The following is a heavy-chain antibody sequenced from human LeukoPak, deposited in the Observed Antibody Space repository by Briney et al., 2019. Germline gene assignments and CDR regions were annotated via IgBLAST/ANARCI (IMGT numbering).Heavy chain of an antibody. V-gene: IGHV4-38-2*01. CDR1: GSSISSGYY. CDR3: ARLYYYDSSGYLV. Sequence: PSETLSLTCAVSGSSISSGYYWGWIRQPPGQGLEWIGSIYHSGSTYYNPSLKSRVTISVDTSKNQFSLKLSSVTAADTAVYYCARLYYYDSSGYLVWGQGTLVTVSS. CDR2: IYHSGST. J-gene: IGHJ4*02. D-gene: IGHD3-22*01.